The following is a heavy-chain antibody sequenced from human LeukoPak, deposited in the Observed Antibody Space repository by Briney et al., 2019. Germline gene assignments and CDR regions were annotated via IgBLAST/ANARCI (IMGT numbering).Heavy chain of an antibody. V-gene: IGHV4-59*01. Sequence: PSETLSLICTVSGGSISNYYWTWIRQPPGKGLEWIGSIYYDGSTNYNPSLKSRVTISVDTSKNQFSLRLSSVTAADTAVYYCARSYCGGGSRGAFDIWGQGTMVTVSS. CDR2: IYYDGST. CDR3: ARSYCGGGSRGAFDI. D-gene: IGHD2-15*01. J-gene: IGHJ3*02. CDR1: GGSISNYY.